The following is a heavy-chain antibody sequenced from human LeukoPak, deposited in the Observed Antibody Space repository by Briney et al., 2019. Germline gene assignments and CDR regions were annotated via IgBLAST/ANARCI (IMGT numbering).Heavy chain of an antibody. D-gene: IGHD3-10*01. CDR3: ARAWYYYGSGSYYNLDY. CDR2: INPNSGGT. J-gene: IGHJ4*02. V-gene: IGHV1-2*02. Sequence: GASVKVPCKASGYTFTGYYMHWVRQAPGQGLEWMGWINPNSGGTNYAQKFQGRVTMTRDTSISTAYMELSRLRSDDTAVYYCARAWYYYGSGSYYNLDYWGQGTLVTVSS. CDR1: GYTFTGYY.